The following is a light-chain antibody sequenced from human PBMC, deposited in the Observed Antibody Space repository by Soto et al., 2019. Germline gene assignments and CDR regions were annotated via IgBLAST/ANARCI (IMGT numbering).Light chain of an antibody. CDR2: GAS. Sequence: PGERATLSCRASQSVSSSYLAWYQQKPGQAPRLLIYGASNRATGIPDRFSGSGSGTDFTLTISRLEPEDFAVYYCQQYGSSPLFTFCPGTKVDIK. V-gene: IGKV3-20*01. CDR3: QQYGSSPLFT. J-gene: IGKJ3*01. CDR1: QSVSSSY.